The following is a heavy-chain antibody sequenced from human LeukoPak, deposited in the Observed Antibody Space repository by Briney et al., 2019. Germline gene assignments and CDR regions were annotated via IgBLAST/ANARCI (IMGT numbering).Heavy chain of an antibody. Sequence: SETLSLTCTVSGGSISSGGYYWSWIRQHPGKGLEWLGYIYYSGSTYYNPSLKSRVTISVDTSKNQFSLKLSSVTAADTAVYYCARSVGGGPPSDAFDIWGQGTMVTVSS. J-gene: IGHJ3*02. CDR1: GGSISSGGYY. D-gene: IGHD2-15*01. CDR3: ARSVGGGPPSDAFDI. CDR2: IYYSGST. V-gene: IGHV4-31*03.